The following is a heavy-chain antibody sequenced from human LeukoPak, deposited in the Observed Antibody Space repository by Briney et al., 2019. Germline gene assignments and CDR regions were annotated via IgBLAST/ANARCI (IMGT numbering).Heavy chain of an antibody. CDR1: GFTLSSYW. CDR2: IKSDGRT. Sequence: GGSLRLSCEASGFTLSSYWMHWVRQAPGKGLVWVSRIKSDGRTNYADSVKGRFTISRDNAKNTVSLQMNSLRAEDTGVYYCARAPSEIGGYYPEYFRHWGQGTLVIVSS. D-gene: IGHD3-22*01. J-gene: IGHJ1*01. V-gene: IGHV3-74*01. CDR3: ARAPSEIGGYYPEYFRH.